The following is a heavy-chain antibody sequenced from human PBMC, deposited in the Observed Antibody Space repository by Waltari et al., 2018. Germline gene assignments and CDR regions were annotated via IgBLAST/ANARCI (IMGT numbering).Heavy chain of an antibody. Sequence: QVQLQQWGAGLLKPSETLSLTCAVYGGSFSGYYWSWIRQPPGKGLEWIGEINHSGSTNYNPSLKSRVTISVDTSKNQFSLKLSSVTAADTAVYYCARGGWIGSWFDAFDIWGQGTMVTVSS. J-gene: IGHJ3*02. D-gene: IGHD6-13*01. CDR1: GGSFSGYY. CDR3: ARGGWIGSWFDAFDI. CDR2: INHSGST. V-gene: IGHV4-34*01.